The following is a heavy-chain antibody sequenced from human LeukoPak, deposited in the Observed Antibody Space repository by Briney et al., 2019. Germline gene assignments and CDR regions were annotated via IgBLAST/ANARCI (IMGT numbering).Heavy chain of an antibody. D-gene: IGHD6-19*01. CDR2: ITSSSSYI. CDR1: GFTFTSYN. V-gene: IGHV3-21*01. Sequence: GGSLRLSCAASGFTFTSYNMNWVRQAPGKGLEWVSSITSSSSYIYYADSVKGRFTISRDNAKNSLYLQMDSLRAEDTAVYYCARDLYSSGSYYMDVWGKGTTVTVSS. J-gene: IGHJ6*03. CDR3: ARDLYSSGSYYMDV.